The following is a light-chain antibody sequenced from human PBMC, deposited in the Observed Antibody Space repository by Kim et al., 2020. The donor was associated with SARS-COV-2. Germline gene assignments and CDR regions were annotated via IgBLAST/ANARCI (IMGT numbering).Light chain of an antibody. CDR3: QQYANYPVT. J-gene: IGKJ2*01. CDR2: AAS. V-gene: IGKV1-5*01. CDR1: QSVRSS. Sequence: SASVGDRVTITCRASQSVRSSLAWHQQKPGKAPNLVMYAASSLESGVPSRFSGSGSGTEFTLTINSLQPDDFATYYCQQYANYPVTFGQGTKLEI.